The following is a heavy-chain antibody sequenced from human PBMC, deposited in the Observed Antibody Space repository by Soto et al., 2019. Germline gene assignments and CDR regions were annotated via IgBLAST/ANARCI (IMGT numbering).Heavy chain of an antibody. D-gene: IGHD3-3*01. J-gene: IGHJ5*02. CDR3: AREPGYDFHP. CDR2: INSDGSST. V-gene: IGHV3-74*01. CDR1: GFTFSNYW. Sequence: GGSLRLSCAASGFTFSNYWMHWVRQAPGKGLVWVSRINSDGSSTNYAESVKGRFTISRDNAKNTLYLQMNSLRAEDTAVYYCAREPGYDFHPWGQGTLVTVSS.